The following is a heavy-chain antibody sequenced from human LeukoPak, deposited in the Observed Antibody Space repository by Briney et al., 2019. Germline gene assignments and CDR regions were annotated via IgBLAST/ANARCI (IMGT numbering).Heavy chain of an antibody. CDR1: GYSISSGYY. CDR2: IYHSGST. CDR3: ARADYGDFFDY. V-gene: IGHV4-38-2*01. D-gene: IGHD4-17*01. Sequence: SETLSLTCAVSGYSISSGYYWGWIRQPPGKGLGWIGSIYHSGSTYYNPSLKSRVTISVDTSKNQFSLKLSSVTAADTAVYYCARADYGDFFDYWGQGTLVTVSS. J-gene: IGHJ4*02.